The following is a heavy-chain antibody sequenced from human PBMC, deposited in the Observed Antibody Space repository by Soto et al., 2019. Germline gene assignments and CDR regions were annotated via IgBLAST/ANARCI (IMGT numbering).Heavy chain of an antibody. CDR1: GYTFTGYY. Sequence: ASVKVSCKASGYTFTGYYMHWVRQAPGQGLEWMGWINPNSGGTNYAQKFQGWVTMTRDTSISTAYMELSRLRSDDTAVYYCARVQGKHYYYYMDVWGKGTTVTVSS. V-gene: IGHV1-2*04. CDR2: INPNSGGT. CDR3: ARVQGKHYYYYMDV. J-gene: IGHJ6*03.